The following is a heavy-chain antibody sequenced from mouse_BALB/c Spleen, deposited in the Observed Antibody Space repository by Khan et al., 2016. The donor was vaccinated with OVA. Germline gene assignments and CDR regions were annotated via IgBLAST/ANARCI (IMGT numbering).Heavy chain of an antibody. Sequence: QVQLKQSGAELARPGASVKLSCKASGYTFTDYYLNWVKQRTGQGLEWIGEISPGSGDTYYNEKFKGKASLTADKSSTTAYMQLSSLTSDASAIYFCDTRNYFGYTVAYWGQGTLVTVSA. J-gene: IGHJ3*01. CDR3: DTRNYFGYTVAY. CDR2: ISPGSGDT. V-gene: IGHV1-77*01. D-gene: IGHD1-2*01. CDR1: GYTFTDYY.